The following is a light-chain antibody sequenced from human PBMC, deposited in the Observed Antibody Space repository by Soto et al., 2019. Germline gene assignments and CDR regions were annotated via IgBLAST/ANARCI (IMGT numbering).Light chain of an antibody. J-gene: IGLJ2*01. Sequence: QSALTQPPSASGTPGQRVTISCSGSSANIGTNYVYWYQQLPGTAPKLLIYRNDQRPSRVPDRFSGSKSGTSASLAISGRRSEDEADYYCTTWDDSLSSVVFGGGTKVTVL. CDR3: TTWDDSLSSVV. CDR2: RND. CDR1: SANIGTNY. V-gene: IGLV1-47*01.